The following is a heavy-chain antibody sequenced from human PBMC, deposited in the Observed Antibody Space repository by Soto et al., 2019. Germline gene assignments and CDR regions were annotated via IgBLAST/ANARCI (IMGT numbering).Heavy chain of an antibody. J-gene: IGHJ3*02. Sequence: PGGSLRLSCAASGFSFSSYGMHWVRQAPGRGLEWVTVISNDGNRKYHGESVKGRFSVSRDNDKDTLYLQMNGLRPEDTGVYYCAKDRRQLSALDMWGQGTTVTVSS. D-gene: IGHD6-6*01. CDR1: GFSFSSYG. CDR2: ISNDGNRK. CDR3: AKDRRQLSALDM. V-gene: IGHV3-30*18.